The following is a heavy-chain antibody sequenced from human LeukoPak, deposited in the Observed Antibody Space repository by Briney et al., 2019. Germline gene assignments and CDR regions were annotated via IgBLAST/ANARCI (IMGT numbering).Heavy chain of an antibody. CDR2: IYTSGST. D-gene: IGHD3-22*01. Sequence: PSETPSLTCTVSGGSISSYYWSWIRQPAGKGLEWIGRIYTSGSTNYNPSLKSRVTMSVDTSKNQFSLKLSSVTAADTAVYYCARSRRLYYYDSSGYLGPAFDIWGQGTMVTVSS. CDR3: ARSRRLYYYDSSGYLGPAFDI. CDR1: GGSISSYY. V-gene: IGHV4-4*07. J-gene: IGHJ3*02.